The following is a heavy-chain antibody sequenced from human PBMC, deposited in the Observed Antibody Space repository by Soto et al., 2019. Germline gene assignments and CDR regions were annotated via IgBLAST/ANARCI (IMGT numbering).Heavy chain of an antibody. J-gene: IGHJ6*02. CDR2: IIPIFGTA. CDR3: ARRTIAARPTFDYYYGMDV. Sequence: GASVKVSCKASGGTFSSYAISWVRQAPGQGLEWMGGIIPIFGTANYAQKFQGRVTITADESTSTAYMELSSLRSEDTAVYCCARRTIAARPTFDYYYGMDVWGQGTTVTVSS. D-gene: IGHD6-6*01. CDR1: GGTFSSYA. V-gene: IGHV1-69*13.